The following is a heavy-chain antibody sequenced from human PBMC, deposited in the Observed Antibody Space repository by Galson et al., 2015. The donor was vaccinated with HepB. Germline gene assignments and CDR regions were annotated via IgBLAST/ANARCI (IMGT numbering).Heavy chain of an antibody. CDR3: ARVTTQSSGWPYYFDY. CDR2: IYSGGST. D-gene: IGHD6-19*01. CDR1: GFTVSSNY. J-gene: IGHJ4*02. V-gene: IGHV3-66*01. Sequence: SLRLSCAASGFTVSSNYMSWVRQAPGKGLEWVSVIYSGGSTYYADSVKGRFTISRDNSKNTLYLQMNSLRAEDTAVYYCARVTTQSSGWPYYFDYWGQGTLVTVSS.